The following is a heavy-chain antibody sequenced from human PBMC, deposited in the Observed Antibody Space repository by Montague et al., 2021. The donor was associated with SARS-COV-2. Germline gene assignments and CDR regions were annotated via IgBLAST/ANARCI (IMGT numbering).Heavy chain of an antibody. J-gene: IGHJ2*01. V-gene: IGHV4-31*03. D-gene: IGHD2-21*02. CDR3: ARVHIGVVTAMRYFDL. CDR2: IDYSGST. Sequence: TLSLTCTVSGGSISSGGYYWSWIRQHPGKGLEWIGYIDYSGSTYYXXXLKSRVTISVDTSKNQFSLKLSSVAAADTAVYYCARVHIGVVTAMRYFDLWGRGTLVTVSS. CDR1: GGSISSGGYY.